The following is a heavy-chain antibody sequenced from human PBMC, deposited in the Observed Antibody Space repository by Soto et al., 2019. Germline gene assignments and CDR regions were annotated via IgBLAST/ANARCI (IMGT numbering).Heavy chain of an antibody. Sequence: PSETLSLTCTVSGGSISSYYWSWIRQPPGKGLEWIGYIYYSGSTNYNPSLKSRVTISVDTSKNQFSLKLSSVTAADTAVYYCARGEVATIGWHYYYGMDVWGQGTTVTVSS. CDR3: ARGEVATIGWHYYYGMDV. D-gene: IGHD5-12*01. CDR1: GGSISSYY. CDR2: IYYSGST. V-gene: IGHV4-59*01. J-gene: IGHJ6*02.